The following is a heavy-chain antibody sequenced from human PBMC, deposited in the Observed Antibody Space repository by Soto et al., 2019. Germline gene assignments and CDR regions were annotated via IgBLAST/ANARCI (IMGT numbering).Heavy chain of an antibody. D-gene: IGHD4-4*01. CDR1: GFTFSSYA. Sequence: PGGSLRLSCAASGFTFSSYAMSWVRQAPGKGLEWVSAISGSGGSTYYADSVKGRFTISRDNSKNTLYLQMNSLRAEDTAVYYCAKDWGSLTTPSIYYFDYWGQGTLVTVSS. CDR2: ISGSGGST. CDR3: AKDWGSLTTPSIYYFDY. V-gene: IGHV3-23*01. J-gene: IGHJ4*02.